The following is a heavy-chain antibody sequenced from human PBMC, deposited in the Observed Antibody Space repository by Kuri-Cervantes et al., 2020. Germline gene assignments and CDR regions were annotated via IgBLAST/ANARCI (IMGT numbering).Heavy chain of an antibody. CDR1: GFTLSTYT. J-gene: IGHJ4*02. Sequence: GGSLRLSCAASGFTLSTYTMNWVRLAPGKGLEWVSSISSNSDYIYYADSVKGRFTISRDNAKNSLYLQMNSLRAEDTAVYYCAKAGGGYYYDMHDYWGQGTLVTVSS. CDR2: ISSNSDYI. V-gene: IGHV3-21*06. D-gene: IGHD3-22*01. CDR3: AKAGGGYYYDMHDY.